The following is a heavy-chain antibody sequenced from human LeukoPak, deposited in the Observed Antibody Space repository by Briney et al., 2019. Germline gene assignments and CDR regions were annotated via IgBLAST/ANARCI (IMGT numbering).Heavy chain of an antibody. Sequence: GGSLRLSCAASGFTFSSYAMSWVRQAPGKGLEWVSAISGSGRSTYYADSVKGRFTISRDNSKNTLYLQMNSLRAEDTAVYYCAKRNSGSYYGTEYFQHWGQGTLVTVSS. J-gene: IGHJ1*01. CDR3: AKRNSGSYYGTEYFQH. V-gene: IGHV3-23*01. D-gene: IGHD1-26*01. CDR2: ISGSGRST. CDR1: GFTFSSYA.